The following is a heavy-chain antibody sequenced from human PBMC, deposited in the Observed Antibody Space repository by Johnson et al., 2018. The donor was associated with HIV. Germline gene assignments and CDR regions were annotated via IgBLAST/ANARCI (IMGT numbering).Heavy chain of an antibody. V-gene: IGHV3-30-3*02. CDR3: AKDGATRAFDI. Sequence: QVQLVESGGGVVQPGKSLRLSCAASGFTFSSSAMHWVRQAPGQGLQWVALISYDGSIKYFADSVKGRFTISRDNSKNTLHLQMNSLRAEDTAVYYCAKDGATRAFDIWGQGT. J-gene: IGHJ3*02. CDR1: GFTFSSSA. D-gene: IGHD1-26*01. CDR2: ISYDGSIK.